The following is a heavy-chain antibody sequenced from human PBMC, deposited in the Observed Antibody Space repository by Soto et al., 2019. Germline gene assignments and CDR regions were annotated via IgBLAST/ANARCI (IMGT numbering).Heavy chain of an antibody. Sequence: QVQLVESGGGLVKPGGSLILSCTASGFTFSDYYMSWIRQAPGRGLEWLSYINRNGKNKDYADSVRGRFTISRDNAKTSLYLEMNGLSVEDTAVYYCARRRRTDMDDIVLMHDFDFWGQGALVTVSS. V-gene: IGHV3-11*01. CDR3: ARRRRTDMDDIVLMHDFDF. CDR2: INRNGKNK. CDR1: GFTFSDYY. D-gene: IGHD2-8*01. J-gene: IGHJ4*02.